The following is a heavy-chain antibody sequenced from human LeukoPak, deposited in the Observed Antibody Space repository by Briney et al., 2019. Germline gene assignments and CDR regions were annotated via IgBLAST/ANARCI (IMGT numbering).Heavy chain of an antibody. CDR3: ARYYCGSTDCPGIDY. V-gene: IGHV4-4*02. CDR1: GGSISSSNW. CDR2: IYHSGST. J-gene: IGHJ4*02. D-gene: IGHD2-2*01. Sequence: PSETLSLTCAVSGGSISSSNWWSWVRQPPGKGLEWIGEIYHSGSTNYNPSLKSRVTISVDKSKSQFSLMLTSVTAADTAVYYCARYYCGSTDCPGIDYWGQGTPVTVSS.